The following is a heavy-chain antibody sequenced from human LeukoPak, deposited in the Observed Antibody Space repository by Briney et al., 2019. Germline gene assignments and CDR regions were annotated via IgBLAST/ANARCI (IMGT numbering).Heavy chain of an antibody. CDR3: ARGRITMVRGVPPFDY. Sequence: GGSLRLSCAASGFTFSSYSMNWVRQAPGKGLEWVSSISSSSSYIYYADSVKGRFTISRDNAKNSLYLQMNSLRAEDTAVYYCARGRITMVRGVPPFDYWGQGTLVTVSS. J-gene: IGHJ4*02. CDR2: ISSSSSYI. D-gene: IGHD3-10*01. V-gene: IGHV3-21*01. CDR1: GFTFSSYS.